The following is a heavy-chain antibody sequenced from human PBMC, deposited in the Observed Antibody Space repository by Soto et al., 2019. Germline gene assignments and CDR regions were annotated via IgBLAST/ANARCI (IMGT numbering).Heavy chain of an antibody. D-gene: IGHD6-13*01. V-gene: IGHV1-3*01. J-gene: IGHJ5*02. Sequence: QVQLVQSGTEVKKPGASVKVSCKASGYTFTSYGIHWVRQAPGQRLEWMVWINAANGDTKYSPKFQCRVTITRDTSASTAYRELSILRSADTAVYYCVRRHVSATGIDWFDPWGQGNLVTVSS. CDR3: VRRHVSATGIDWFDP. CDR2: INAANGDT. CDR1: GYTFTSYG.